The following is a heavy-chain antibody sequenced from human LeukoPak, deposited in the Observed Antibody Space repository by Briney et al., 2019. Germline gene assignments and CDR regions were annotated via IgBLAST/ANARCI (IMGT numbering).Heavy chain of an antibody. V-gene: IGHV4-59*08. CDR2: IYYSGST. J-gene: IGHJ4*02. CDR3: ARHRSSGWSAIDY. D-gene: IGHD6-19*01. CDR1: GGSISSYY. Sequence: PSETPSLTCTVSGGSISSYYWSWIRQPPGKGLEWIGYIYYSGSTNYNPSLKSRVTISVDTSKNQFSLKLSSVTAADTAVYYCARHRSSGWSAIDYWGQGTLVTVSS.